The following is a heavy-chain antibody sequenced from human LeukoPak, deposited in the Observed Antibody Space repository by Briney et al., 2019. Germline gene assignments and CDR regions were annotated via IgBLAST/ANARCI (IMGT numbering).Heavy chain of an antibody. CDR1: GFTFSDHA. CDR3: AAQPCINGICYLDY. Sequence: GGSLRLSSTASGFTFSDHAMHWVRQAPGKGLEWVTVISYHARDQFYADSVKGRFTVSRDNSRNTLYLQMNSLRTEDSAVYYCAAQPCINGICYLDYWGQGTLVTVSS. D-gene: IGHD2-8*01. CDR2: ISYHARDQ. V-gene: IGHV3-30*04. J-gene: IGHJ4*02.